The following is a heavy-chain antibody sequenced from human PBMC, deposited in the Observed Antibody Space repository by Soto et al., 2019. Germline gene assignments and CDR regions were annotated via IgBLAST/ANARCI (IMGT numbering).Heavy chain of an antibody. D-gene: IGHD6-13*01. Sequence: EVQLLESGGGLVQPGGSLRLSCAASGFFFNGFDMSWVRQAPGMGLEWVSTISANAGNINYAGSVRGRFSISRDSSKNSVDLQMNSLRVEDTAVYFCTKGSIPAVGRVFFESWGQGTPVTVSS. CDR1: GFFFNGFD. J-gene: IGHJ4*02. CDR3: TKGSIPAVGRVFFES. CDR2: ISANAGNI. V-gene: IGHV3-23*01.